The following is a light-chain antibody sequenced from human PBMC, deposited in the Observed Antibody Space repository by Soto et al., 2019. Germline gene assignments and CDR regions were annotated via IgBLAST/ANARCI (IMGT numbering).Light chain of an antibody. CDR1: SSDVGNYNL. CDR3: CSYAGSNYV. J-gene: IGLJ1*01. V-gene: IGLV2-23*02. CDR2: EVS. Sequence: QSALTQPASVSGSPGQSITISCTGTSSDVGNYNLVSWYQHHPGKAPKLMIYEVSKRPSGVSNRFSGSKSGDTASLTISGLQVEDEADYYCCSYAGSNYVFGTGTKVTVL.